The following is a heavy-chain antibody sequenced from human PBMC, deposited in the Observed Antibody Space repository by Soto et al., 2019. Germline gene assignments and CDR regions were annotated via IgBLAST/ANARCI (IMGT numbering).Heavy chain of an antibody. CDR3: ARDVPDTSLFFYYYGMDV. Sequence: QVHLVQSGAEVRKPGASVKVSCKASGYSFTSYGISWVRQAPGQGLEWLGWISTDNGNTNYAHDLQGRVSMTIDPSESTAYMELWSLGSDDTAVYYCARDVPDTSLFFYYYGMDVGGQGTTVTFSS. D-gene: IGHD2-2*01. J-gene: IGHJ6*02. V-gene: IGHV1-18*01. CDR2: ISTDNGNT. CDR1: GYSFTSYG.